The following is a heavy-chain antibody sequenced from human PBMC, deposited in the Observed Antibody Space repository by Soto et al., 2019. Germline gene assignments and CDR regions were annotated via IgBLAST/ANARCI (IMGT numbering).Heavy chain of an antibody. CDR3: ARDREWELRGAYYGMDV. D-gene: IGHD1-26*01. Sequence: QVQLVESGGGVVQPGRSLRLSCAASGFTFSSYAMHWVRQAPGKGLEWVAVISYDGSNKYYADSVKGRFTISRDNSKNTLYLQMNSLRAEDTAVYYCARDREWELRGAYYGMDVWGQGTTVTVSS. J-gene: IGHJ6*02. CDR2: ISYDGSNK. V-gene: IGHV3-30-3*01. CDR1: GFTFSSYA.